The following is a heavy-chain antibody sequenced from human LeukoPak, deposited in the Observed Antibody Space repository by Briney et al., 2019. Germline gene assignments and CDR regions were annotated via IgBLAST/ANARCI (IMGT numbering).Heavy chain of an antibody. CDR1: GYTFSDYW. J-gene: IGHJ4*02. CDR2: IYPGDSDT. V-gene: IGHV5-51*01. D-gene: IGHD5-18*01. CDR3: ARHIHGYSSKFGAIDY. Sequence: GESLKISCKASGYTFSDYWIGWVRQMPGEGLEWMGIIYPGDSDTRYSPSFQGQVTISADKSINTAYLQWSSLKASDTAMYYCARHIHGYSSKFGAIDYWGQGTLVTVSS.